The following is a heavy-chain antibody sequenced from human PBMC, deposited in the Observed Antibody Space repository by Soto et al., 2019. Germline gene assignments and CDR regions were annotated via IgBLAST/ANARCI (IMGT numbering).Heavy chain of an antibody. CDR3: ARTGVPAAYYYYGMDV. J-gene: IGHJ6*02. V-gene: IGHV5-10-1*01. Sequence: GESLKISCKGSGYSFTSYWISWVRQMPGKGLEWMGRIDSSDSYTNYSPSFQGHVTISADKSISTAYLQWSSLKASDTAMYYCARTGVPAAYYYYGMDVWGQGTTVTVSS. CDR2: IDSSDSYT. CDR1: GYSFTSYW. D-gene: IGHD2-2*01.